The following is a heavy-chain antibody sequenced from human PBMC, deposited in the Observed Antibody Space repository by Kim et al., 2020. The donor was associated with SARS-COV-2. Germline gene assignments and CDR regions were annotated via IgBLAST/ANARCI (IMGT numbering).Heavy chain of an antibody. Sequence: SETLSLTCTVSGGSISSSSYYWGWIRQPPGKGLEWIGSIYYSGSTYYNPSLKSRVTISVDTSKNQFSLKLSSVTAADTAVYYCARHSSLWLQSSYYFDYLGQGTLVTHSS. CDR3: ARHSSLWLQSSYYFDY. D-gene: IGHD5-12*01. CDR1: GGSISSSSYY. V-gene: IGHV4-39*01. CDR2: IYYSGST. J-gene: IGHJ4*02.